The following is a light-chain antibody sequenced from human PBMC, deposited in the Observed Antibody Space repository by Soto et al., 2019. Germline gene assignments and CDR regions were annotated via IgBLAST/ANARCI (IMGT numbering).Light chain of an antibody. V-gene: IGKV1-5*03. J-gene: IGKJ1*01. CDR2: KAS. Sequence: DIQMTQSPSTRSASVGDRVTITCRASQSISSWLAWYQQKPGTAPKLLIYKASTLQSGVPSRFSGSGSGTEFTLTISSLQPDDSATYYCQQYNDNWTFGQGTKVEIK. CDR3: QQYNDNWT. CDR1: QSISSW.